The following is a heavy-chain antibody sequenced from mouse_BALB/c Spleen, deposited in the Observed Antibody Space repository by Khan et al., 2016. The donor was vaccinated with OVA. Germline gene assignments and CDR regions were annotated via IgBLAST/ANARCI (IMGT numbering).Heavy chain of an antibody. CDR2: ISYSGST. V-gene: IGHV3-2*02. D-gene: IGHD4-1*01. J-gene: IGHJ4*01. CDR3: ASELGRYYALDY. Sequence: EVELVESGPGLVKPSQSLSLTCTVTGYSITSDYAWNWIRQFPGNKLEWMGYISYSGSTTYNPSLKSRISITRDTSTDQFFLQLKSVTSEDTATXYCASELGRYYALDYWGQGTSVTVSS. CDR1: GYSITSDYA.